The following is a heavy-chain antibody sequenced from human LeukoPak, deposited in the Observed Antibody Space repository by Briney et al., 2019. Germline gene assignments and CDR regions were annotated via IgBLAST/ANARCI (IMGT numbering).Heavy chain of an antibody. CDR3: TRHQAAVAGFTGFAFDI. V-gene: IGHV4-30-2*01. CDR1: GGSISSGGYY. Sequence: SETLSLTCTVSGGSISSGGYYWSWIRQPPGKGLEWIGYIYHSGSTYYNPSLKSRVTISVDRSKNQFSLKLSSVTAADTAVYYCTRHQAAVAGFTGFAFDIWGQGTMVTVSS. D-gene: IGHD6-19*01. CDR2: IYHSGST. J-gene: IGHJ3*02.